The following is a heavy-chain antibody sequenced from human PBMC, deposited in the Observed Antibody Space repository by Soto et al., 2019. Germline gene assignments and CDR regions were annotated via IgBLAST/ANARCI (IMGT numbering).Heavy chain of an antibody. CDR2: ILVGGST. V-gene: IGHV3-23*01. CDR3: AKATATGGGAFDI. Sequence: GGSLRLSCAASGFTCSSYDMSWVRQAPGKGLEWVSTILVGGSTHYPDSVKGRFTISRDNSKNTVFLQMNSLTAGDTAVYYCAKATATGGGAFDIRGQGTMVTVSS. CDR1: GFTCSSYD. J-gene: IGHJ3*02. D-gene: IGHD2-8*02.